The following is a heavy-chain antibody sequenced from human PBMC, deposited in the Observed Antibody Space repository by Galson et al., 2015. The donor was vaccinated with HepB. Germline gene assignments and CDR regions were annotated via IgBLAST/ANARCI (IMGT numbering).Heavy chain of an antibody. V-gene: IGHV4-39*07. CDR1: GGSISSSSYY. D-gene: IGHD3-9*01. J-gene: IGHJ3*02. Sequence: ETLSLTCTVSGGSISSSSYYWGWIRQPPGKGLEWIGSIYYSGSTYYNPSLKSRVTISVDTSKNQFSLKLSSVTAADTAVYYCARDMLMYYDILTGYYTHDAFDIWGQGTMVTVSS. CDR2: IYYSGST. CDR3: ARDMLMYYDILTGYYTHDAFDI.